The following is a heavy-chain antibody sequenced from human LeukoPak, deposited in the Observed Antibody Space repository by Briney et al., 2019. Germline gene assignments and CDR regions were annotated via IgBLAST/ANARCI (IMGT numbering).Heavy chain of an antibody. J-gene: IGHJ3*02. CDR2: IYYSGST. V-gene: IGHV4-59*08. Sequence: PSETLSLTCTVSGGSISSYYWSWIRQPPGKGLEWIGYIYYSGSTNYNPSLKSRVTISVDTSKNQFSLKLSSVTAADTAVYYCARHVEHVLRYFDWLSGGGANDAFDIWGQGTMVTVSS. CDR3: ARHVEHVLRYFDWLSGGGANDAFDI. D-gene: IGHD3-9*01. CDR1: GGSISSYY.